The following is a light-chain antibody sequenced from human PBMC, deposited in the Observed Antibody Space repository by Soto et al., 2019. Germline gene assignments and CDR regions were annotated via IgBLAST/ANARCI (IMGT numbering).Light chain of an antibody. CDR3: QQYNTYFALS. CDR1: QTISSW. V-gene: IGKV1-5*03. Sequence: DLQMTQSPSTLSASVGDSVTITCRASQTISSWVAWYQQKPGQAPKLLIYKSSSLESGVPSRFSGGGSGTEFTLTISGLQPEDFASYYCQQYNTYFALSFGGGTRVDVK. J-gene: IGKJ4*01. CDR2: KSS.